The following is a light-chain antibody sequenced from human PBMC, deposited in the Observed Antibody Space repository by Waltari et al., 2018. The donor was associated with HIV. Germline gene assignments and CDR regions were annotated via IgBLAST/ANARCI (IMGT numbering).Light chain of an antibody. Sequence: DIQMTQSPSTLSASVGDRVTSSCRASQSVNRWVAWYQKKPGKAHKGLIYKTSTLESGVPSRFSGSGFGTEFTLTISSLQPDDFGTYYCQEYQNFSPFTFGQGTKVEIK. J-gene: IGKJ2*01. CDR1: QSVNRW. CDR3: QEYQNFSPFT. V-gene: IGKV1-5*03. CDR2: KTS.